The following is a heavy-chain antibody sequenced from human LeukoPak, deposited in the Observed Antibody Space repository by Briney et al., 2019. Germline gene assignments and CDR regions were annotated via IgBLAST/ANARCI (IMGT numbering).Heavy chain of an antibody. Sequence: PGGSLRLSCAGSGFTFSSYNMNWVRQAPGKGLEWISYISGGSVTMYYADSVKGRFTISRDNAQSSLYLQMSGLRDEDTALYYCARGGAGIIDYWGQGTLVTVSS. D-gene: IGHD1-14*01. J-gene: IGHJ4*02. CDR3: ARGGAGIIDY. CDR1: GFTFSSYN. CDR2: ISGGSVTM. V-gene: IGHV3-48*02.